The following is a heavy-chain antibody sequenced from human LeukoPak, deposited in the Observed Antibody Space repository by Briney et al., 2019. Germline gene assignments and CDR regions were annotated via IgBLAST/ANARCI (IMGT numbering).Heavy chain of an antibody. Sequence: ASVKVSCKASGGTFSSYAISWVPQAPGQGLEWMGWISAYNGNTNYAQKLQGRVTMTTDTSTSTAYMELRSLRSDDTAVYYCARAIGGGCSSTSCYTFFDYWGQGTLVTVSS. V-gene: IGHV1-18*01. J-gene: IGHJ4*02. D-gene: IGHD2-2*02. CDR1: GGTFSSYA. CDR2: ISAYNGNT. CDR3: ARAIGGGCSSTSCYTFFDY.